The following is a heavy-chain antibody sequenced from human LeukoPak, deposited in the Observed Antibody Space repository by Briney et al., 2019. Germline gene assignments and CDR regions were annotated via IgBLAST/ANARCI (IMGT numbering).Heavy chain of an antibody. V-gene: IGHV4-59*12. Sequence: SETLSLTCTVSGGSISSYYWSWIRQPPGKGLEWIGEIYHSGSTNYNPSLTSRVTISVDKSKNQFSLKLSSVTAADTAVYYCARSRGAYNLYYFDYWGQGTLVTVSS. CDR3: ARSRGAYNLYYFDY. J-gene: IGHJ4*02. D-gene: IGHD5-24*01. CDR2: IYHSGST. CDR1: GGSISSYY.